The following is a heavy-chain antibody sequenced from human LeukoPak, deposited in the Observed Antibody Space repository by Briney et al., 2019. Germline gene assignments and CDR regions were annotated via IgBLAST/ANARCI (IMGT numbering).Heavy chain of an antibody. V-gene: IGHV4-34*01. CDR2: HHGST. J-gene: IGHJ4*02. D-gene: IGHD3-16*01. CDR3: TCASWYFDY. Sequence: HHGSTNYNPSLKSRVTISVDTSKNQFSLKLSSVTAADTAVYYCTCASWYFDYWGQGTLVTVSS.